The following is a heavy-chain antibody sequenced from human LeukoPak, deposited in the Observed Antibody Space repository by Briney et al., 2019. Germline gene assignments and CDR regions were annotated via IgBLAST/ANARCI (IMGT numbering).Heavy chain of an antibody. CDR1: GYTFTTYD. V-gene: IGHV1-8*01. CDR3: ARRNTAMVAGLDY. J-gene: IGHJ4*02. D-gene: IGHD5-18*01. CDR2: MNPNSGNT. Sequence: ASVKVSCKASGYTFTTYDINWVRQAPGQGLEWMGWMNPNSGNTGYAQKFQGRVTMTRNTSISTAFMELGGLRSEDTAVYFCARRNTAMVAGLDYWGQGSLVTVSS.